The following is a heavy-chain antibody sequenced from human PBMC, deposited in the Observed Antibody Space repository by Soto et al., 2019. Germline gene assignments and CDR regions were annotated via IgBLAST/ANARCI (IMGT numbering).Heavy chain of an antibody. V-gene: IGHV4-59*12. D-gene: IGHD3-10*01. Sequence: PSETLSLTCTVSGGSISSYYWSWIRQPPGKGLEWIGYIYYSGSTNYNPSLKSRVTISVDTSKNQFSLKLSSVTAADTAVYYCARYDYGSGDDYNIEYWGQGILVTVSS. J-gene: IGHJ4*02. CDR3: ARYDYGSGDDYNIEY. CDR2: IYYSGST. CDR1: GGSISSYY.